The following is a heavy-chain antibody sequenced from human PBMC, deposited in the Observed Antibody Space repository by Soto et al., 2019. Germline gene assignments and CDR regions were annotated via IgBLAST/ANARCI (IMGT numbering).Heavy chain of an antibody. CDR2: ITDSGTGT. D-gene: IGHD6-13*01. V-gene: IGHV3-23*01. CDR3: AKGLFHGRWYASD. CDR1: GFTFSSCV. Sequence: EVHLLESGGGLVQPGESLRLSCGASGFTFSSCVMSWVRQAPGKGLEWVSGITDSGTGTYYADSVKGRCTISRDNSKNEMYLQMPNLRADDTGVYCCAKGLFHGRWYASDWGQGTLVTDS. J-gene: IGHJ4*02.